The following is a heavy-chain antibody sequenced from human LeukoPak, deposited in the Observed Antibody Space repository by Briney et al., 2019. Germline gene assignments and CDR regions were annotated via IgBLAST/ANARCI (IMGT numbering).Heavy chain of an antibody. J-gene: IGHJ5*02. V-gene: IGHV3-21*04. Sequence: PGGSLRLSCAASGFTFSSYNMNWVRQAPGKGLEWVSSISSSSSYTYYAASVKGRFTISRDNSKNTLYLQMNSLRAEDTAVYYCARDQFYHSSGYYYLWGQGTLVTVSS. D-gene: IGHD3-22*01. CDR3: ARDQFYHSSGYYYL. CDR2: ISSSSSYT. CDR1: GFTFSSYN.